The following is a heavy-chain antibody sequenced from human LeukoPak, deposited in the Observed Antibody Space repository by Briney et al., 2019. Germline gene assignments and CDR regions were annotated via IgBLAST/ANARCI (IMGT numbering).Heavy chain of an antibody. J-gene: IGHJ3*02. CDR2: ISYDGSNK. V-gene: IGHV3-30*18. CDR3: AKDQYLVAATLEI. D-gene: IGHD2-15*01. Sequence: GGSLRLSCAASGFTFSSYGMHWVRQAPGKGLEWVAVISYDGSNKYYADSVKGRFTISRDNSKNTLYLQMNSLRAEDTAVYYCAKDQYLVAATLEIWGQGTMVTVSS. CDR1: GFTFSSYG.